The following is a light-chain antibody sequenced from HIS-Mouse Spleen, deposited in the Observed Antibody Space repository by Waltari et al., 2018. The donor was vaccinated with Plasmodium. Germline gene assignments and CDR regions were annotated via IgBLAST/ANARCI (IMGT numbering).Light chain of an antibody. CDR3: MQALQTPRYT. Sequence: DIVMTQSPLSLPVTPGAPASIPCRSSQSPLHSNGYNYLDWYLQKPGQSPQLLIYLGSNRASGVPDRFSGSGSGTDVTLKISRVEAEDVGVYYCMQALQTPRYTFGQGTKVDIK. V-gene: IGKV2-28*01. CDR1: QSPLHSNGYNY. J-gene: IGKJ2*01. CDR2: LGS.